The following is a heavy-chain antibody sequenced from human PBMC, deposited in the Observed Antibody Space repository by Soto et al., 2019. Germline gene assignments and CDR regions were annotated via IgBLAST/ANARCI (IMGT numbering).Heavy chain of an antibody. V-gene: IGHV4-38-2*01. Sequence: SETLSLTCAVSGYSISSGYYWGWIRQSPGKGLEWIGSIYHSGCTYYNPSLKSRVTISVDTSKNQFSLKLSSVTAADTAVYYCARGRGSSWFLTFDYWGQGTLVTVS. J-gene: IGHJ4*02. CDR1: GYSISSGYY. D-gene: IGHD6-13*01. CDR2: IYHSGCT. CDR3: ARGRGSSWFLTFDY.